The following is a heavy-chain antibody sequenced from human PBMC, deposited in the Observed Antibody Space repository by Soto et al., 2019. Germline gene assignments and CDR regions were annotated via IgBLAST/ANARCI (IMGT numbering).Heavy chain of an antibody. D-gene: IGHD3-10*01. V-gene: IGHV3-73*01. J-gene: IGHJ5*02. CDR3: SRPPYYGSGSYEGS. CDR1: GFTFSGSA. Sequence: HPGGSLRLSCAASGFTFSGSAMNWVRQASGKGLEWVGRIRTKANSYATAYAASVKGRFTISRDDSMNKAYLQMNSLKTEDTAVYYCSRPPYYGSGSYEGSWGQGTLVTVSS. CDR2: IRTKANSYAT.